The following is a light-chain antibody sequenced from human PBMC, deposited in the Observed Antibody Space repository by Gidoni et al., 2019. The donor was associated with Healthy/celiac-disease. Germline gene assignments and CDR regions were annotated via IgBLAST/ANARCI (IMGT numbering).Light chain of an antibody. J-gene: IGKJ4*01. CDR3: QQANSFPLT. V-gene: IGKV1D-12*01. Sequence: DIQLTQSPSSVSASVGDRVTITCRSSQGISSWLAWYQHKPGKAPKLLIYAASSLQSGVPSRFSGSGTGTDFTLTISNLQPEEFATYYCQQANSFPLTFGGGTKVEIK. CDR2: AAS. CDR1: QGISSW.